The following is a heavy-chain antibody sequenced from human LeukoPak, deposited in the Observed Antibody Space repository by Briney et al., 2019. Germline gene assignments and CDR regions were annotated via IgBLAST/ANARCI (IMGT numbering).Heavy chain of an antibody. J-gene: IGHJ3*02. CDR3: ARVGYEYGGNPI. CDR2: IIPIFGTA. CDR1: GGTFSSYA. Sequence: GSSVKVSCKASGGTFSSYAISWVRQAPGQGREWMGGIIPIFGTANYAQKFQGRVTITADESTSTAYMELSSLRSEDTAVYYCARVGYEYGGNPIWGQRTMVTVSS. V-gene: IGHV1-69*01. D-gene: IGHD4-23*01.